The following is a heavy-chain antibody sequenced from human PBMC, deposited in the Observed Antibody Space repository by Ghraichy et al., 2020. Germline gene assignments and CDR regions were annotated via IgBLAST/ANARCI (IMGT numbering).Heavy chain of an antibody. CDR1: GGSISSSSYY. D-gene: IGHD7-27*01. J-gene: IGHJ4*02. CDR2: IYYSGST. Sequence: SETLSLTCTVSGGSISSSSYYWGWIRQPPGKGLEWIGSIYYSGSTYYNPSLKSRVTISVDTSKNQFSLKLSSVTAADTAVYYCAGTKTGEIGYWGQGTLVTVSS. V-gene: IGHV4-39*01. CDR3: AGTKTGEIGY.